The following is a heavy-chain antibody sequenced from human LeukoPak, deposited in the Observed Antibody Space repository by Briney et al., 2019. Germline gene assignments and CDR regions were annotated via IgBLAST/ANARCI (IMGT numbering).Heavy chain of an antibody. CDR2: IRCDGSDK. CDR3: ARVSSRYSSGWYEGFDY. Sequence: GGSLRLSCEASAFTFSSYGMHWVRQAPGKGLEWVAFIRCDGSDKYYADSVKGRFTISRDNSKNTLYLQMNSLRAEDTAVYYCARVSSRYSSGWYEGFDYWGQGTLVTVSS. J-gene: IGHJ4*02. D-gene: IGHD6-19*01. CDR1: AFTFSSYG. V-gene: IGHV3-30*02.